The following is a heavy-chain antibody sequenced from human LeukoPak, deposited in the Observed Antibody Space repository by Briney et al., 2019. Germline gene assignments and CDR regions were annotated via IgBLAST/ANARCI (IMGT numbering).Heavy chain of an antibody. V-gene: IGHV3-48*03. J-gene: IGHJ6*04. CDR3: ARVGRYFDWLPRPYYYYGMDV. CDR1: GFTFSSYE. D-gene: IGHD3-9*01. CDR2: ISSRGCTI. Sequence: GGPLTLPCAASGFTFSSYEMNWVRQAPGEGLEWVSYISSRGCTIYCADSVKGRFTISRDNAKNSLYLQMNSLRAEDTAVYYCARVGRYFDWLPRPYYYYGMDVWGKGTTVTVSS.